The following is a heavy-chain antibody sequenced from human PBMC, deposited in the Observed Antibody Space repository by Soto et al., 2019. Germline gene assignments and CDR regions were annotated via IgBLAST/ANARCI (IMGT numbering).Heavy chain of an antibody. CDR2: ISYDGSNK. CDR1: GFTFSSYG. CDR3: AKGGDGNDVSYFDY. V-gene: IGHV3-30*18. D-gene: IGHD1-1*01. J-gene: IGHJ4*02. Sequence: QVQLVESGGGVVQPGRSLRLSCAASGFTFSSYGMHWVRQAPGKGLEWVAVISYDGSNKYYADSVKGRFTISRDNSKNTLYRQMNSLRAEDTAVYYCAKGGDGNDVSYFDYWGQGTLFTVSS.